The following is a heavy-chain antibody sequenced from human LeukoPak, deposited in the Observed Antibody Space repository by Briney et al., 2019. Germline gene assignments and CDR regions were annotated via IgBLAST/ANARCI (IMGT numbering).Heavy chain of an antibody. Sequence: ASVTLSFTASGYTFTVYYIHWMRLAHGQGLEWMALINPKSGGTNYSQKFQGSVTTTSDTSLSTAYMEFNSLTFDDAAIYYCARLSGDNAYWGQGTLVTVSS. D-gene: IGHD7-27*01. CDR1: GYTFTVYY. V-gene: IGHV1-2*06. CDR3: ARLSGDNAY. CDR2: INPKSGGT. J-gene: IGHJ4*02.